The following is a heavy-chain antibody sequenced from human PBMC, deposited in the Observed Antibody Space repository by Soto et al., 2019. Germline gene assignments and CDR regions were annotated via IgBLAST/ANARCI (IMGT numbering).Heavy chain of an antibody. CDR3: ARQEKYRSSSYPFDY. J-gene: IGHJ4*02. CDR1: GGSISSYY. CDR2: IYYTGST. V-gene: IGHV4-59*08. Sequence: SETLSLTCTVSGGSISSYYWSWIRQPPGKGLEWIGYIYYTGSTNYNPNPSLKSRVTISVDTSKNQFSLKLSSVTAADTAVYFCARQEKYRSSSYPFDYWGQGTLVTVSS. D-gene: IGHD6-13*01.